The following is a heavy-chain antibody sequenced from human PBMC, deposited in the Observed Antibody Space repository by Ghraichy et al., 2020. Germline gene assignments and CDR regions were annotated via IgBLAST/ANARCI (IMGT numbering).Heavy chain of an antibody. CDR3: AKDPLYSSTDYYGMDV. J-gene: IGHJ6*02. CDR2: ISWNSGSI. V-gene: IGHV3-9*01. D-gene: IGHD6-13*01. CDR1: GFTFDDYA. Sequence: SLRLSCAASGFTFDDYAMHWVRQAPGKGLEWVSGISWNSGSIGYADSVKGRFTISRDNAKNSLYLQMNSLRAEDTALYYCAKDPLYSSTDYYGMDVWGQGTTVTVSS.